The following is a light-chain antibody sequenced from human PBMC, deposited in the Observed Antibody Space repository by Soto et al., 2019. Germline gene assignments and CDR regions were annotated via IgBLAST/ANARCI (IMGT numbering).Light chain of an antibody. CDR1: SSDVGGYNY. CDR3: SSYGSTSTRYV. Sequence: QSALTQPASVSGSPGQSITISCTGTSSDVGGYNYVSWYQQHPGKAPKLMIYEVSNRPSGVSNRFSGSKSANTASLTISGLQVEDEADYFCSSYGSTSTRYVFGTGTKVTVL. J-gene: IGLJ1*01. CDR2: EVS. V-gene: IGLV2-14*01.